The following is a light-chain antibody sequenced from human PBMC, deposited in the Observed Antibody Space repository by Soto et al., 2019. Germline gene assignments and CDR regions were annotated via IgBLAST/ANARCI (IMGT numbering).Light chain of an antibody. CDR1: SSDVGGYNY. Sequence: QSALTQPASVSGSPGQSITISCTGTSSDVGGYNYVAWYQQHPGKVPRLMIYEVSNRPSGVSNRFSGSKSGSTASLTISGLQAEDEADYYCQSYDSTLSARYVFGTGTKLTVL. V-gene: IGLV2-14*01. CDR2: EVS. CDR3: QSYDSTLSARYV. J-gene: IGLJ1*01.